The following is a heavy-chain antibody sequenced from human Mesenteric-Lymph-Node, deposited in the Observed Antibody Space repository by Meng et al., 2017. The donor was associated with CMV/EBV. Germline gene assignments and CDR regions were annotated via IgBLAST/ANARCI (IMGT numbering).Heavy chain of an antibody. V-gene: IGHV5-51*01. D-gene: IGHD3-10*01. CDR3: ARPLWSSSHDGDY. Sequence: SCKVSGYNFTDFWIGWVRQMPGKGLEWMGVIYPGDSDNKYSPSFKGQVFISADKSISIAYLQWGSLKASDTAMYYCARPLWSSSHDGDYWGQGTLVTVSS. J-gene: IGHJ4*02. CDR2: IYPGDSDN. CDR1: GYNFTDFW.